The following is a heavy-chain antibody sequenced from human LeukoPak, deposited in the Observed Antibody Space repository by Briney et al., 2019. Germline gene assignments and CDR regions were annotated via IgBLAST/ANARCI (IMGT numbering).Heavy chain of an antibody. Sequence: PSETLSLTCAVYGGSFSGYYWSWIRQPPGKGLEWIGEINHSGSTNYNPSLKSRVTISVDTSKNQLSLKLSSVTAADTAVYYCARGRATVTTALYYMDVWGKGTTVTVSS. CDR2: INHSGST. CDR3: ARGRATVTTALYYMDV. CDR1: GGSFSGYY. V-gene: IGHV4-34*01. D-gene: IGHD4-17*01. J-gene: IGHJ6*03.